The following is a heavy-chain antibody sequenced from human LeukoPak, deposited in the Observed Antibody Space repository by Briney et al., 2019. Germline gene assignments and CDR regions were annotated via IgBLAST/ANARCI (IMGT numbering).Heavy chain of an antibody. V-gene: IGHV4-39*01. CDR2: IYYSGST. CDR3: AKTTVTTIFYYYYYMDV. J-gene: IGHJ6*03. CDR1: GGSISSGNYY. D-gene: IGHD4-17*01. Sequence: SETLSLTCTVSGGSISSGNYYWSWIRQPPGKGLEWIGSIYYSGSTYYNPSLKSRVTISVDTSKNQFSLKLSSVTAADTAVYYCAKTTVTTIFYYYYYMDVWGKGTTVTISS.